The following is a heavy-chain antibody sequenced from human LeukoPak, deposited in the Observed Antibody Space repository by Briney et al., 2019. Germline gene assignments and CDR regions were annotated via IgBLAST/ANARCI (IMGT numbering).Heavy chain of an antibody. CDR1: GFTFSSYG. CDR3: AKGTTVTTE. D-gene: IGHD4-17*01. J-gene: IGHJ4*02. V-gene: IGHV3-30*18. Sequence: PGGSLRLSCAASGFTFSSYGMHWVRQAPGKGLEWVAVISYDGSNKYYADSVKGRFTISRDNSKNTLYLQMNSLRAEDTAVYYCAKGTTVTTEWGQGTLVTVSS. CDR2: ISYDGSNK.